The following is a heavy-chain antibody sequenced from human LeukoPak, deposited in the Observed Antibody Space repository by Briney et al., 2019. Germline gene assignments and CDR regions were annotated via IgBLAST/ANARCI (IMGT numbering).Heavy chain of an antibody. CDR2: IWYDGSNK. Sequence: GSLRLSCAASGFTFSSYGMHWVRQAPGKGLEWVAVIWYDGSNKYYADSVKGRFTISRDNSKNTLYLQMNSLRAEDTAVYYCARGSVAGSNHDAFDIWGQGTMVTVSS. CDR3: ARGSVAGSNHDAFDI. CDR1: GFTFSSYG. D-gene: IGHD6-19*01. J-gene: IGHJ3*02. V-gene: IGHV3-33*08.